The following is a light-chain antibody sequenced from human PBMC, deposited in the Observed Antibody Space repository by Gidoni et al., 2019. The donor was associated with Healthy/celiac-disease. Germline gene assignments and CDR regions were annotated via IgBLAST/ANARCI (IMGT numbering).Light chain of an antibody. CDR1: QSISSW. V-gene: IGKV1-5*03. CDR2: KAS. CDR3: QQYNSYSRT. J-gene: IGKJ1*01. Sequence: DIQMTQSPSTLSASVGGRVTITCRASQSISSWLAWYQQKPGKAPKLLIYKASSLESGVPSRFSGSGSWTEFTLTISSLQPDDFATYYCQQYNSYSRTFGQGTKVEIK.